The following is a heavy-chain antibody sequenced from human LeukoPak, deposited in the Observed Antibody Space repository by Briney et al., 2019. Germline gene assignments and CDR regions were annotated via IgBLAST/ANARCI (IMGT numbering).Heavy chain of an antibody. CDR1: GFTFDDYG. D-gene: IGHD2-2*02. CDR3: ARGGYCSSTSCYTYYYYGMDV. CDR2: INWNGGST. V-gene: IGHV3-20*02. Sequence: PGGSLRLSFAASGFTFDDYGMSWVRQAPGKGLEWVSGINWNGGSTGYADSVKGRFTISRDNAKNSLYLQMNSLRAEDTALYHCARGGYCSSTSCYTYYYYGMDVWGQGTTVTVSS. J-gene: IGHJ6*02.